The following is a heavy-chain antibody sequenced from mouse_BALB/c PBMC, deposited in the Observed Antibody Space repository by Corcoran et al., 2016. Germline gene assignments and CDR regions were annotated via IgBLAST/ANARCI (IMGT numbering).Heavy chain of an antibody. J-gene: IGHJ2*01. CDR2: IIPGSGST. D-gene: IGHD2-3*01. CDR3: ARRDDGYFYVDY. Sequence: QVQLQQSGAELMKPGASVKISCKATGYTFSSYWIEWVKQRPGHSLEWIGEIIPGSGSTNYNEKFKGKATFTADTSSNTAYMQLSSLTSEDSAVYYCARRDDGYFYVDYWGQGTTLTVSS. V-gene: IGHV1-9*01. CDR1: GYTFSSYW.